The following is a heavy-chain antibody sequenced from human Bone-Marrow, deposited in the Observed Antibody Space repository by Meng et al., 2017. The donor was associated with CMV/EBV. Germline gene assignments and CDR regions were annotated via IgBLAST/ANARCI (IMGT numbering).Heavy chain of an antibody. V-gene: IGHV3-53*01. Sequence: GESLKISCAASGFTFDDYAMHWVRQAPGKGLEWVSVIYSGGSTYYADSVKGRFTISRDNSKNTLYLQMNSLRAEDTAVYYCARVKGAAAVYGMDVWGQGTTVTVSS. CDR3: ARVKGAAAVYGMDV. D-gene: IGHD6-13*01. CDR1: GFTFDDYA. CDR2: IYSGGST. J-gene: IGHJ6*02.